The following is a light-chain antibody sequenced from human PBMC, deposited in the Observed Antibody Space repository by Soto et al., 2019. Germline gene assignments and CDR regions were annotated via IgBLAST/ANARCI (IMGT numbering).Light chain of an antibody. CDR1: QSVSSY. CDR3: QQRSNFPLT. Sequence: EIVLTQSPATVSLSPGERATLSCRISQSVSSYLAWYQQKPGQAPRLLIYDASNRATGIPARFSGSGSGTDFTLTISSLEPEDFVVYYCQQRSNFPLTFGGGTKVDIK. V-gene: IGKV3-11*01. J-gene: IGKJ4*01. CDR2: DAS.